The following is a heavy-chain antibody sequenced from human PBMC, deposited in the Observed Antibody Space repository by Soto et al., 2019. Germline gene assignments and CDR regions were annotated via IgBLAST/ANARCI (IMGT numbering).Heavy chain of an antibody. CDR2: IDPSDSYT. V-gene: IGHV5-10-1*01. CDR1: GYSFTSYW. J-gene: IGHJ4*03. Sequence: PGESLKISCKGSGYSFTSYWISWVRQMPGKGLEWMGRIDPSDSYTNYSPSFQGHVTISADKSISTAYLQWSSLKASDTAMYYCSCPIAYYYGSGSYYSLWGQGTMVTVSS. CDR3: SCPIAYYYGSGSYYSL. D-gene: IGHD3-10*01.